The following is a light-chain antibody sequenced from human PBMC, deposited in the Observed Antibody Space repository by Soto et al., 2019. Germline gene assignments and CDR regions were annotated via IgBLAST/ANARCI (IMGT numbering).Light chain of an antibody. CDR3: TSYAGTYSFFYV. J-gene: IGLJ1*01. V-gene: IGLV2-8*01. CDR2: EVR. Sequence: QSVLTQPPSPSGSPGQSVTISCSGTSSDVGAYNYVSWYQQLPGKAPKLLIYEVRKRPSGVPDRFSGSKSGNTASLTVSGLQAEDEADYSRTSYAGTYSFFYVFGTGTKVTVL. CDR1: SSDVGAYNY.